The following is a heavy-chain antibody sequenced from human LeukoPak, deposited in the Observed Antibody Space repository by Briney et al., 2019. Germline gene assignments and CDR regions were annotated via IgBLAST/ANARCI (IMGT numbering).Heavy chain of an antibody. J-gene: IGHJ4*02. CDR2: IRYDGGKK. D-gene: IGHD3-3*01. CDR1: RFTFSSYG. CDR3: ARVGRSSKFFGVVMYFDY. V-gene: IGHV3-30*02. Sequence: PGGSLRLSCAASRFTFSSYGMHWVRQAPGKGLEWVAFIRYDGGKKYYADSVKGRFTISRDNSKNTLYLQMNSLRAEDTAVYYCARVGRSSKFFGVVMYFDYWGQGTLVTVSS.